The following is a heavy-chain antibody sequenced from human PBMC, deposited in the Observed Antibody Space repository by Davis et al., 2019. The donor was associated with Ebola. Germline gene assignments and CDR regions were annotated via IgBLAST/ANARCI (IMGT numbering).Heavy chain of an antibody. V-gene: IGHV4-30-2*01. D-gene: IGHD5-12*01. J-gene: IGHJ4*02. CDR3: ARKIVATIRFFDY. CDR2: IYHSGST. CDR1: GGSISSGGYS. Sequence: MPSETLSLTCAVSGGSISSGGYSWSWIRQPPGKGLEWIGYIYHSGSTYYNPSLKSRVTISVDSSKNQFSLKLSSVTAADTAVYYCARKIVATIRFFDYWGQGTLVTVSS.